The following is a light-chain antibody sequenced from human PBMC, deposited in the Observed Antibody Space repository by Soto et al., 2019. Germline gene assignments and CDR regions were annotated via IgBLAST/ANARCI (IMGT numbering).Light chain of an antibody. CDR3: QTWGTGIRV. CDR1: SGHTNYA. Sequence: QLVLTQSPSASASLGASVKLTCTLSSGHTNYAIAWHQQQPEKAPRCLMLVNIDGSHNKGDGIPDRFSGSSSGAERYLTISSLQSEDEADYYCQTWGTGIRVFGGGTKLTVL. V-gene: IGLV4-69*01. CDR2: VNIDGSH. J-gene: IGLJ3*02.